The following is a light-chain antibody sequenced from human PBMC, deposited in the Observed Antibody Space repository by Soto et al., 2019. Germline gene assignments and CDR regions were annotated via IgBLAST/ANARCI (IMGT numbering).Light chain of an antibody. J-gene: IGKJ1*01. CDR3: QQYNSYSK. Sequence: DIQMTQSPSTLSASVGDRVSITFRASQSISSWLAWYQQKPGKAPKLLIYDASSLESGVPSRFSGSGSGTEFTLTISSLQPDDFATYYCQQYNSYSKFGQGTKVDIK. CDR2: DAS. CDR1: QSISSW. V-gene: IGKV1-5*01.